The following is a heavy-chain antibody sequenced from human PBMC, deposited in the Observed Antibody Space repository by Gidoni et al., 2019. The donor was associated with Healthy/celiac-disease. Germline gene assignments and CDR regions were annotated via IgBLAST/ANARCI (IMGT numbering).Heavy chain of an antibody. V-gene: IGHV5-10-1*03. CDR3: ARQRYCSGGSCYSWFDP. D-gene: IGHD2-15*01. CDR2: IDPSDSYT. Sequence: EVQLLQSGAEVKKPGESLRISCKGSGYSFPSYWISWVRQMPGKGLEWMGRIDPSDSYTNYSPSFQGHVTISADKSISTAYLQWSSLKASYTAMYYCARQRYCSGGSCYSWFDPWGQGTLVTVSS. J-gene: IGHJ5*02. CDR1: GYSFPSYW.